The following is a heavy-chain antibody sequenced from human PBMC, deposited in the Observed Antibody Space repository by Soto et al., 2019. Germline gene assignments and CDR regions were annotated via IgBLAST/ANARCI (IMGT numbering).Heavy chain of an antibody. Sequence: TLSLTCAVSGYSISSGHYWAWIRQPPGKGLEWIGSFYYTGSSYYNPSLKSRVSISVDTSKNQISLKLRFVTAADTAVYFCARVGPSDYSNFEYWGQGRLVTVSS. CDR2: FYYTGSS. CDR1: GYSISSGHY. D-gene: IGHD4-4*01. CDR3: ARVGPSDYSNFEY. V-gene: IGHV4-38-2*01. J-gene: IGHJ4*02.